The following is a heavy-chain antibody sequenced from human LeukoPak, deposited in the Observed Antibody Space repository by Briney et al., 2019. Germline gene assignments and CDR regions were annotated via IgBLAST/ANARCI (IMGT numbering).Heavy chain of an antibody. CDR3: ARDSGYSSYGDFDY. D-gene: IGHD4-11*01. V-gene: IGHV3-74*03. CDR1: GFTFSSYW. CDR2: INSDGSSR. J-gene: IGHJ4*02. Sequence: GGSLRLSCAASGFTFSSYWIHWVRQAPGKGLVWVSRINSDGSSRTYADSVKGRVTISRDNAKNTVYLQMNSLRAEDTAVYYCARDSGYSSYGDFDYWGQGTLVTVSS.